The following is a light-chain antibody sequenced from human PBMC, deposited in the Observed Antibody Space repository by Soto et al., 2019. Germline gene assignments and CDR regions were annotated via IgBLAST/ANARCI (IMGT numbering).Light chain of an antibody. CDR2: GVS. CDR1: QSVIGRQ. J-gene: IGKJ5*01. CDR3: QVYGPSPPIT. Sequence: IGFTQSPGTLSLSPGERATLSCRAIQSVIGRQLAWYQHKPGQAPRLLIYGVSTRATGIPDRFTGSGSGTDFTLTISRLEPEDFAVFYCQVYGPSPPITFGQGTRLEIK. V-gene: IGKV3-20*01.